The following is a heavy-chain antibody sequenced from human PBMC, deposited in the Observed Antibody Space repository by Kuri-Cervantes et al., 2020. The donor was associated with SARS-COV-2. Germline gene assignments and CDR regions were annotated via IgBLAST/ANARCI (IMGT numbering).Heavy chain of an antibody. CDR3: VKDPVHVGSGYSYARSY. Sequence: GESLKISCAASGFTFSSYAMHWVRQAPGKGPEYVSAISSNGGSTYYADSVKGRFTISRDNSKNTLYLQMSSLRAEDTAVYYCVKDPVHVGSGYSYARSYWGQGTLVTVSS. D-gene: IGHD5-18*01. CDR1: GFTFSSYA. J-gene: IGHJ4*02. CDR2: ISSNGGST. V-gene: IGHV3-64D*06.